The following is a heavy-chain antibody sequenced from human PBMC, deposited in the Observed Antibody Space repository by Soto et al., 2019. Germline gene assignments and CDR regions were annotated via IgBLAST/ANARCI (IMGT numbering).Heavy chain of an antibody. D-gene: IGHD6-6*01. CDR1: GYTFTSYD. V-gene: IGHV1-8*01. Sequence: ASVKVSCKASGYTFTSYDHNWVRQATGQGLEWMGWMNPNSGNTSYAQKFQGRVTMTRDTSMSTAYMELSSLRSEDTAVYYCARDLVVAHPSYWFASWGRGTLVTVSS. CDR3: ARDLVVAHPSYWFAS. J-gene: IGHJ5*01. CDR2: MNPNSGNT.